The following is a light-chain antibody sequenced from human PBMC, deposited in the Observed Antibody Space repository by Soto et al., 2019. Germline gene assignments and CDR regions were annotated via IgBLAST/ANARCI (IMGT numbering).Light chain of an antibody. Sequence: AIRMTQSPSSFSASTGDRVTITCRASQGISSYLAWYQQKPGKAPNLLIYAAATLQRGAPSRFSGSGSGTDFTLTIRRLQSEDFATYYCQQYFSYPYTFGQGTKLEI. CDR2: AAA. V-gene: IGKV1-8*01. CDR3: QQYFSYPYT. CDR1: QGISSY. J-gene: IGKJ2*01.